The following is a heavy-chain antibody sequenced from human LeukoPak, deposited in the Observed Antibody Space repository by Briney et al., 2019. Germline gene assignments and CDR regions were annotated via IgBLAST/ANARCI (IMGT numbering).Heavy chain of an antibody. D-gene: IGHD1-26*01. Sequence: SETLSLTCTVSGDSISSSTDYWDWIRQPPGKGLEWIGNFYYNKYSHYNPSLKSRVTISVDTSKNQFSLKLTSLTAADTAVYYCARMDSGSYNRYYYYYMDVWGKGTTVTVSS. CDR3: ARMDSGSYNRYYYYYMDV. CDR2: FYYNKYS. J-gene: IGHJ6*03. V-gene: IGHV4-39*01. CDR1: GDSISSSTDY.